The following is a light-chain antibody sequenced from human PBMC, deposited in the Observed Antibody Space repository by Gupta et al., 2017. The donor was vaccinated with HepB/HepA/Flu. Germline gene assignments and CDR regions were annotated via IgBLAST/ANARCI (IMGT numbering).Light chain of an antibody. CDR1: QSVTSN. J-gene: IGKJ4*01. Sequence: EKVLLQPPATLSVSPGERVTLSCRASQSVTSNFVWYQQKPGQAPRPLIYDASTRATGIPARFSGSGSGTEFTLTIFSLQSEDSATYYCQQYNNWPPAFGGGTKVEI. V-gene: IGKV3-15*01. CDR3: QQYNNWPPA. CDR2: DAS.